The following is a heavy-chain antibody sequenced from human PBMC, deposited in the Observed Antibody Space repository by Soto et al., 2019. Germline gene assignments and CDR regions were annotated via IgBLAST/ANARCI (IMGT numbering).Heavy chain of an antibody. CDR1: GGSICGDGYY. Sequence: QVQLQESGRGLVEPSQTLSLTCTVSGGSICGDGYYWSWIRHHPGKGLEWIGYVHYSGSTYYNPSLKGRLTRSVDTSKTQFTLNLRTVTAAHTAVYYCARGWTAGAGWANGFDLWGQGTLVTVSS. V-gene: IGHV4-31*03. D-gene: IGHD6-13*01. J-gene: IGHJ5*02. CDR3: ARGWTAGAGWANGFDL. CDR2: VHYSGST.